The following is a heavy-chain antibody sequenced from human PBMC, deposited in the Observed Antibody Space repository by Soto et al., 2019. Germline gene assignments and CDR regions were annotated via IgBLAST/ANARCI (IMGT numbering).Heavy chain of an antibody. Sequence: GESLKISCKGSGYSFTSYWIGWVRQMPGKGLEWMGIIYPGESDTRYSPSFQGQVTISTDKSISTAYLQWSSLKASETAMYYCARRGQNTTTYYYCGMDVWGQGTTVTVSS. J-gene: IGHJ6*02. D-gene: IGHD1-26*01. V-gene: IGHV5-51*01. CDR3: ARRGQNTTTYYYCGMDV. CDR1: GYSFTSYW. CDR2: IYPGESDT.